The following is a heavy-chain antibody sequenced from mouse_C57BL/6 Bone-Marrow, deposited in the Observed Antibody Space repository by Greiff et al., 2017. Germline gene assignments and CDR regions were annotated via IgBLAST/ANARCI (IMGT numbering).Heavy chain of an antibody. Sequence: QVQLQQSGAELVRPGASVTLSCKASGYTFTDYEMHWVKQTPVHGLEWIGAIYPETGGTAYNQKFKGKAILTSDKSSSTAYMEHRSLASEVSAVDESTRGYYFAWFAYWGQGTLVTVSA. CDR1: GYTFTDYE. D-gene: IGHD1-1*01. V-gene: IGHV1-15*01. J-gene: IGHJ3*01. CDR2: IYPETGGT. CDR3: TRGYYFAWFAY.